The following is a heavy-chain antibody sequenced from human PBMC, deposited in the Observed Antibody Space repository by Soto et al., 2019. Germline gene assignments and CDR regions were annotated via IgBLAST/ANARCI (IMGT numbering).Heavy chain of an antibody. D-gene: IGHD1-1*01. CDR3: ARDVWNYDYYYGMDV. J-gene: IGHJ6*02. CDR2: IYYSGST. CDR1: GGSISSGDYY. Sequence: QVQLQESGPGLVKPSQTLSLTCTVSGGSISSGDYYWSWIRQPPGKGLEWIGYIYYSGSTYDNPSLKSRVTISVDTSKNQFSLKLSSVTAADTAVYYCARDVWNYDYYYGMDVWGQGTTVTVSS. V-gene: IGHV4-30-4*01.